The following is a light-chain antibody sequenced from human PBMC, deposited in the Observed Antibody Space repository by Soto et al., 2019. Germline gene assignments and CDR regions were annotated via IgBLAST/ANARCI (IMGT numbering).Light chain of an antibody. Sequence: EIVLTQSPATLSLSPGERATLSCRASQSVSSSLAWYQQKPGRTPRLLIYDVSNRATGIPARFSGSGSGTDFNLTVSSLEPEEFAVYYCQQRSNWPLTFGGGTKVEIK. CDR1: QSVSSS. CDR2: DVS. J-gene: IGKJ4*01. CDR3: QQRSNWPLT. V-gene: IGKV3-11*01.